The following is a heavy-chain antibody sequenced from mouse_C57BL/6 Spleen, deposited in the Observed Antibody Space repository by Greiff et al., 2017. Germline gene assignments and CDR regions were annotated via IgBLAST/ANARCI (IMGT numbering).Heavy chain of an antibody. CDR3: ASSPYYGSRVGYYFDY. V-gene: IGHV14-3*01. CDR2: IDPANGNT. CDR1: GFNIKNTY. Sequence: VQLQQSVAELVRPGASVKLSCTASGFNIKNTYMHWVKQRTEQGLEWIGRIDPANGNTKYAPKFQGKATITADTSSNTAYLQLSSLPSEDTAIYYCASSPYYGSRVGYYFDYWGQGTTLTVSS. J-gene: IGHJ2*01. D-gene: IGHD1-1*01.